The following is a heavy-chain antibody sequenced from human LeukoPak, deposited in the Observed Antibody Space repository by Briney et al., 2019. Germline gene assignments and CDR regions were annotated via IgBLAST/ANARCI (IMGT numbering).Heavy chain of an antibody. CDR1: GFTVSSTY. D-gene: IGHD5-18*01. CDR3: ARENGHIYGYAFLDQ. J-gene: IGHJ4*02. Sequence: GGSLRLSCAASGFTVSSTYMRWVRQAPGKGLEWVSVIESGGRTYYADSVKGRFTISRDSSKNTLYLQMNSLRAEDTAFYFCARENGHIYGYAFLDQWGQGTLVTVSS. V-gene: IGHV3-53*01. CDR2: IESGGRT.